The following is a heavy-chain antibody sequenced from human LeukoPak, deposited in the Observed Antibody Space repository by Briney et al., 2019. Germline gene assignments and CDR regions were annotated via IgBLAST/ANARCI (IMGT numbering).Heavy chain of an antibody. V-gene: IGHV4-38-2*01. Sequence: SETLSLTCAVSGYSISSGYYWGWIRQPPGKGLEWIGSIYHSGSTYYNPSLKSRVTISVDTSKNQFSLKLSSVTAADTAVYYCAGRRDGWFDPWGQGTLVTVSS. CDR3: AGRRDGWFDP. CDR1: GYSISSGYY. CDR2: IYHSGST. J-gene: IGHJ5*02.